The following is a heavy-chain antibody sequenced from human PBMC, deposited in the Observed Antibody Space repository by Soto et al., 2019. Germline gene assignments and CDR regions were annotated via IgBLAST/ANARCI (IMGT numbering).Heavy chain of an antibody. CDR2: ISGSGGST. CDR1: GFTFSSYA. Sequence: GGSLRLSCAASGFTFSSYAMSWVRQAPGKGLEWVSAISGSGGSTYYADSVKGRFTISRDNSKNTLYLQMNSLRAEDTAVYYCAKMAPPYCTNGVCYESSYYYYMDVWGKGTTVTVSS. D-gene: IGHD2-8*01. V-gene: IGHV3-23*01. J-gene: IGHJ6*03. CDR3: AKMAPPYCTNGVCYESSYYYYMDV.